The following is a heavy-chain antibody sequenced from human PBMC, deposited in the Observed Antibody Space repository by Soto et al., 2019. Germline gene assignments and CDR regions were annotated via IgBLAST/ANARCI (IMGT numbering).Heavy chain of an antibody. CDR3: AKYCSSDVCFDY. J-gene: IGHJ4*02. V-gene: IGHV3-48*02. CDR2: ISGSGDTK. Sequence: WGSLRLPCASSGFTFSSCGMNWVRQAPGKGLEWVSFISGSGDTKYYADSVKGRFTISRDNPKNSLYLQMSSLRDEDTAVYYCAKYCSSDVCFDYWGQGTLVTVSS. CDR1: GFTFSSCG. D-gene: IGHD2-8*01.